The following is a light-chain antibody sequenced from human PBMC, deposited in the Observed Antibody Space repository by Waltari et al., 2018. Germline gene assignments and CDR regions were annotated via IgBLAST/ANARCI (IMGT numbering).Light chain of an antibody. CDR2: NVN. CDR1: RNDVGGYHL. Sequence: QSALTQPASLSGSPGQSITISCSGTRNDVGGYHLVSWYQQHPFKAPKLIIYNVNKRPSGVSDRFSASKSGNAASLTISGLQAEDEADYYCCSYGGSTDYILFGGGTKVTVL. V-gene: IGLV2-23*02. CDR3: CSYGGSTDYIL. J-gene: IGLJ2*01.